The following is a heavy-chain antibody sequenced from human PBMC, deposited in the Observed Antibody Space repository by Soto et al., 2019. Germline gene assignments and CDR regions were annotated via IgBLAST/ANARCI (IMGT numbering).Heavy chain of an antibody. CDR1: GASVSHGY. J-gene: IGHJ5*02. CDR2: MYFGGSF. V-gene: IGHV4-59*02. D-gene: IGHD3-22*01. CDR3: ARSYYDSTGFAVDP. Sequence: SEILSLTCNVSGASVSHGYWSWIRQPPGKALEWIGFMYFGGSFNYNPSLTSRATISVETSKNQFSMKLTSVTASDTAVYYCARSYYDSTGFAVDPWGQGTLVTVSS.